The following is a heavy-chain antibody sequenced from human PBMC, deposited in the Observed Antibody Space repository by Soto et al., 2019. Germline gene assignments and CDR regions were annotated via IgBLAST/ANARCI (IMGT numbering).Heavy chain of an antibody. V-gene: IGHV3-33*01. CDR1: GFNFGNFG. Sequence: LRLSCVASGFNFGNFGMHWVRQAPGKGLEWLTVISNDENIKQDSVRGRFAIARDNSKSTLYLHLTSLRAEDTAIYYCARGLRGVLDYWGQGTLVTVSS. CDR3: ARGLRGVLDY. D-gene: IGHD5-12*01. J-gene: IGHJ4*02. CDR2: ISNDENIK.